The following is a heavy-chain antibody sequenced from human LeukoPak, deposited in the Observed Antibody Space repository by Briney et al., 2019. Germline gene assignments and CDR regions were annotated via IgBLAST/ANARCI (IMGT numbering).Heavy chain of an antibody. V-gene: IGHV3-21*01. CDR3: ARDLGYCSSTSCPSGLDV. D-gene: IGHD2-2*01. Sequence: GGSLRLSCAASGFTFSSYSMNWVRQAPGKELEWVSSISSSSSYIYYADSVKGRFTISRDNAKNSLYLQMNSLRAEDTAVYYCARDLGYCSSTSCPSGLDVWGKGTTVTVSS. CDR1: GFTFSSYS. J-gene: IGHJ6*04. CDR2: ISSSSSYI.